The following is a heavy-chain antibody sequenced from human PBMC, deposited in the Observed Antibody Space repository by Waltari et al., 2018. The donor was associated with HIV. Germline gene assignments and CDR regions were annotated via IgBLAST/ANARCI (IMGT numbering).Heavy chain of an antibody. CDR2: IYYSGST. D-gene: IGHD5-12*01. J-gene: IGHJ4*02. CDR1: GGSLSGSY. V-gene: IGHV4-59*01. CDR3: ARDRFPDGYNDY. Sequence: QVQLQESGPGLVKPSETLSLTCTVSGGSLSGSYWSWIRQPPGKGLEWIGYIYYSGSTNYNPSLKSRVTISVDTSKNQFSLKLSSVTAADTAVYYCARDRFPDGYNDYWGQGTLVTVSS.